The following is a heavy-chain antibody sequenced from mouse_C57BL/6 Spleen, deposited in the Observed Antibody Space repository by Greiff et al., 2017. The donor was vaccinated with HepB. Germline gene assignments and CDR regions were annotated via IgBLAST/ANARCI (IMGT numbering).Heavy chain of an antibody. J-gene: IGHJ1*03. CDR3: AATVVAHWYFDV. Sequence: QVQLQQPGAELVMPGASVKLSCKASGYTFTSYWMHWVKQRPGQGLEWIGEIDLSDSYTNYNQKFKGKSTLTVDKSSSTAYMQLSSLTSEDSAVYYCAATVVAHWYFDVWGTGTTVTVSS. V-gene: IGHV1-69*01. CDR1: GYTFTSYW. CDR2: IDLSDSYT. D-gene: IGHD1-1*01.